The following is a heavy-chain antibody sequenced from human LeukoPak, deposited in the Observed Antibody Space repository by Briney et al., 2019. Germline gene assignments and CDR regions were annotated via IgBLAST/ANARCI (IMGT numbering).Heavy chain of an antibody. CDR3: ASLALHCGGDCYDDY. CDR1: GYTFTGYY. J-gene: IGHJ4*02. D-gene: IGHD2-21*02. CDR2: INPNSGGT. V-gene: IGHV1-2*06. Sequence: EASVKVSCKASGYTFTGYYMHWVRQAPGQGLEWMGRINPNSGGTNHAQKFQGRVTMTRGTSISTAYMELSRLRSDDTAVYYCASLALHCGGDCYDDYWGQGTLVTVSS.